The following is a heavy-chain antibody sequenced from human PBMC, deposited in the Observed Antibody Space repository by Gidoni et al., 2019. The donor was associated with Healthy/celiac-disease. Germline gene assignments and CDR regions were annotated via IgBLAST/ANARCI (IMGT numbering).Heavy chain of an antibody. D-gene: IGHD2-21*02. V-gene: IGHV3-15*01. Sequence: EVQLVESGGGLVKPGGSLRLSCAASGFTFRNAWMSWVRQAPGKGLEWVGRIKSKTDGGTTDYAAPVKGRFTISRDDSKNTLYLQMNSLKTEDTAVYYCTTDRGGNSIIDYWGQGTLVTVSS. J-gene: IGHJ4*02. CDR1: GFTFRNAW. CDR2: IKSKTDGGTT. CDR3: TTDRGGNSIIDY.